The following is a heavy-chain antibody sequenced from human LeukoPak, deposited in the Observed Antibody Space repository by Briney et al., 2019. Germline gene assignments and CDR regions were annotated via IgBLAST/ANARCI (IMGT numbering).Heavy chain of an antibody. Sequence: GGSLRLSCAASGFTLSNYAMSWVRQAPGKGLEWVSSINGSGDKTYYADSVKGRFTISRDNSKNTLYLQMNSLRAEDTAVYYCARGGIVVVPAAKGYYYYYMDVWGKGTTVTIS. D-gene: IGHD2-2*01. J-gene: IGHJ6*03. CDR3: ARGGIVVVPAAKGYYYYYMDV. V-gene: IGHV3-23*01. CDR1: GFTLSNYA. CDR2: INGSGDKT.